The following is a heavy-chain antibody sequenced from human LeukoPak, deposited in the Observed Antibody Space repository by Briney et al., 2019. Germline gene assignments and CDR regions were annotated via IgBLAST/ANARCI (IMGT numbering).Heavy chain of an antibody. V-gene: IGHV4-31*03. D-gene: IGHD4-17*01. J-gene: IGHJ3*02. CDR3: ARYPVQPAPDAFDI. CDR1: GGSISSGGYY. Sequence: SETLSLTCTVSGGSISSGGYYWSWIRQHPGKGLEWIGYIYYSGSTYYNPSLKSRVTISVDTSKNQFSLKLSSVTAADTAVYYCARYPVQPAPDAFDIWGKGTTVTVSS. CDR2: IYYSGST.